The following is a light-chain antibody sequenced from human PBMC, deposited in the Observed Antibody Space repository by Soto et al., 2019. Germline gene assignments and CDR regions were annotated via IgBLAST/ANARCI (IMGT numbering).Light chain of an antibody. CDR2: DAS. J-gene: IGKJ1*01. CDR1: QYINSN. Sequence: EVMMTQSPATLSVSPGERATLFCRASQYINSNLAWYQQKPGQAPRLLIYDASNRATGIPARFSGSGSGTDFTLTISRLEPEDFAVYYCQPHGSSGTFGQGTKVDI. CDR3: QPHGSSGT. V-gene: IGKV3-20*01.